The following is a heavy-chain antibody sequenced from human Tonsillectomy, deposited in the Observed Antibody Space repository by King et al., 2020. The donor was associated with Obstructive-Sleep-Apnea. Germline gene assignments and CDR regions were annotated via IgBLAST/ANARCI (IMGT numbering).Heavy chain of an antibody. V-gene: IGHV3-23*04. D-gene: IGHD6-13*01. CDR1: GFTFSSYA. CDR2: ISSSGGST. CDR3: AKERQQLLDY. Sequence: VQLVESGGTLVQPGGSLRLSCAASGFTFSSYAMSWVRQPPGKGLEWVSGISSSGGSTYYAASVKGRFTISRDNSKNTLYLQLNSLRAEDTAVYYCAKERQQLLDYWGQGTLVTVSS. J-gene: IGHJ4*02.